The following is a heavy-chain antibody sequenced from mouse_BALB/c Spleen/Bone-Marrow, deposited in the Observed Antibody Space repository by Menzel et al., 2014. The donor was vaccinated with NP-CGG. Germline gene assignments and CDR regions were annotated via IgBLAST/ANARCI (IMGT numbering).Heavy chain of an antibody. Sequence: VQLQQSGPGLVAPSQNLSITCTVSGFSLSRYNIHWIRLPPGKGLEWLGMIWGGGGTDHNSALKSRLRISKDNSKSQIFLKINSLQIDDTAMYYCARKDGGYYVMDYWGQGTSVTVSS. CDR1: GFSLSRYN. CDR3: ARKDGGYYVMDY. V-gene: IGHV2-6-4*01. D-gene: IGHD2-3*01. J-gene: IGHJ4*01. CDR2: IWGGGGT.